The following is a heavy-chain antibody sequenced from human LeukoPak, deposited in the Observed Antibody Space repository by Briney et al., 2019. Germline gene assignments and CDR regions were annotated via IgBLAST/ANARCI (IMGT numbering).Heavy chain of an antibody. CDR3: ARDRYYDSGGYLVFGWFDP. J-gene: IGHJ5*02. Sequence: ASVKVSCKASGYTFTSYGISWVRQAPGQGLEWMGWISAYNGNTNYAQKLQGRVTMTTDTSTSTAYMELRSLRSDDTAVYYCARDRYYDSGGYLVFGWFDPWGQGTLVTVSS. D-gene: IGHD3-22*01. V-gene: IGHV1-18*01. CDR2: ISAYNGNT. CDR1: GYTFTSYG.